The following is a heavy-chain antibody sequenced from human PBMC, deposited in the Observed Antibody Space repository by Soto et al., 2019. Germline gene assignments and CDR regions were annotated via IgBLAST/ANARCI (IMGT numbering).Heavy chain of an antibody. Sequence: ASVKVSCKASGYTFTSYGISWVRQAPGQGLEWMGWISAYNGNTNYAQKLQGRVTMTTDTSTSTAYMELRSLRSDDTAVYYCARDEDGQQLDGNWFDPWGQGTLVTVSS. V-gene: IGHV1-18*01. J-gene: IGHJ5*02. CDR2: ISAYNGNT. CDR1: GYTFTSYG. D-gene: IGHD6-13*01. CDR3: ARDEDGQQLDGNWFDP.